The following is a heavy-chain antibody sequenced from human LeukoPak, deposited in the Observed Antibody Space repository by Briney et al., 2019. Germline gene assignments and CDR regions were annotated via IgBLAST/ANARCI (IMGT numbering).Heavy chain of an antibody. D-gene: IGHD6-13*01. CDR1: GGSISSGGYY. CDR2: IYYSGST. Sequence: SQTLSLTCTVSGGSISSGGYYWSWIRQHPGKGLEWIGYIYYSGSTYYNPSLKSRVTISVDTSKNQFSLKLSSVTAADTAVYYCARGSRDSSSLVLNWFDPWGQGTLVTVSS. V-gene: IGHV4-31*03. J-gene: IGHJ5*02. CDR3: ARGSRDSSSLVLNWFDP.